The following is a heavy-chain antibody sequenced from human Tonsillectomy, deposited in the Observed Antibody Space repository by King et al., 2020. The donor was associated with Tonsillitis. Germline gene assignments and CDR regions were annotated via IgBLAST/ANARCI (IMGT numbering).Heavy chain of an antibody. CDR3: ATEIRPNDY. CDR1: GFTFSTYA. J-gene: IGHJ4*02. Sequence: DVQLVESGGGLVQPGGSLRLSCAASGFTFSTYAMSWVRQAPGKGLEWVSAISISGGTTYYADSVKGRFTISRDNSKSTLYLQMNSLRAEDTAIYYCATEIRPNDYWGQGTLVTVSS. CDR2: ISISGGTT. V-gene: IGHV3-23*04.